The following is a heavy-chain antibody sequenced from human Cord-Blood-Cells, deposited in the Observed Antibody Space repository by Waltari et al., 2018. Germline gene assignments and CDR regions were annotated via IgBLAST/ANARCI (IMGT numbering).Heavy chain of an antibody. V-gene: IGHV4-34*01. J-gene: IGHJ4*02. D-gene: IGHD1-26*01. CDR3: ARGGDTGGIDY. Sequence: QVQLQQWGAGLLKPSETLSFTCAVYGGSFSGYYWSWIRQPPGKGLEWIGEINHSGSTNYTPSLKSRVTISVDTSKNQFSLKLSSVTAADTAVYYCARGGDTGGIDYWGQGTLVTVSS. CDR1: GGSFSGYY. CDR2: INHSGST.